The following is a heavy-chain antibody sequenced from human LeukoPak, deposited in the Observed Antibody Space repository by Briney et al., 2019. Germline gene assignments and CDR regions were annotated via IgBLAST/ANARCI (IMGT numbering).Heavy chain of an antibody. CDR1: GFTVSNYY. J-gene: IGHJ4*02. D-gene: IGHD3-10*01. V-gene: IGHV3-53*01. CDR2: IYSDGTT. CDR3: AKSSGRFRHYGSGSYWEHLDY. Sequence: HPGGSLRLSCAASGFTVSNYYMIWVRQAPGKGLEWVSLIYSDGTTYYADSVKGRFTISRDNSKNTLYLQMNSLRAEDTAVYYCAKSSGRFRHYGSGSYWEHLDYWGQGTLVTVSS.